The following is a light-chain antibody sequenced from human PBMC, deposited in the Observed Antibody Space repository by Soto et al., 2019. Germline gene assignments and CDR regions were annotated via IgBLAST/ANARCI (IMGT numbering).Light chain of an antibody. V-gene: IGKV3-20*01. CDR3: QQYGSSPY. CDR2: DIS. Sequence: EFVLTQSPATLSLSPGERAILSCRASQSVAGSLAWYQQKPGQAPRLLIYDISTRAAAIPARFSGGGSGTDFTLTISRLEPEDFAVYYCQQYGSSPYFGQGTRLEI. CDR1: QSVAGS. J-gene: IGKJ5*01.